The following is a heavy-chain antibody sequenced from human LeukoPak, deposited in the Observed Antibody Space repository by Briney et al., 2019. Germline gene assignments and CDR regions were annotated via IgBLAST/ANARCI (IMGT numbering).Heavy chain of an antibody. CDR1: IRPINSGDYY. Sequence: SSDTLALPCTVSIRPINSGDYYWTRIRQPPAKGLERIGYIYYNESPYYKPPLKSQVNISVDTYNSQLYLKLSSVTAADTAVYYCARDRYYGSGSYRDYYGMDVWGQGTTVTVSS. D-gene: IGHD3-10*01. CDR2: IYYNESP. J-gene: IGHJ6*02. V-gene: IGHV4-30-4*02. CDR3: ARDRYYGSGSYRDYYGMDV.